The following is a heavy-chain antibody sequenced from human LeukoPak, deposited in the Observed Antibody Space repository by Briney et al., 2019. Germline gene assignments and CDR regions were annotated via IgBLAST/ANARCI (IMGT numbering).Heavy chain of an antibody. J-gene: IGHJ4*02. CDR1: GGSISSYY. CDR2: IYYSGST. Sequence: SETLSLTCTVSGGSISSYYWSWIRQPPGKGLEWIGYIYYSGSTNYNPSLKSRVTISVDTSKNQFSLKLSSVTAADTAVYYCARSDSSWYSNSQYYFDYWGQGTLVTVSS. CDR3: ARSDSSWYSNSQYYFDY. V-gene: IGHV4-59*08. D-gene: IGHD6-13*01.